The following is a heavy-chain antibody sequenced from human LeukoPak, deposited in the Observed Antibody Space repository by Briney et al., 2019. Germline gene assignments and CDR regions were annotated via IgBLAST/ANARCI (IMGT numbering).Heavy chain of an antibody. CDR3: AREYSSGWRAFDF. J-gene: IGHJ4*02. Sequence: GGSLRLSCAASGFTFSSFGMHWVRQAPGKGLEWVAVIWYDGTNKYYADSVKGRFTISRDDSKNTLYLQMNSLRAEDTAIYYCAREYSSGWRAFDFWGQGTLVTVSS. CDR2: IWYDGTNK. CDR1: GFTFSSFG. V-gene: IGHV3-33*01. D-gene: IGHD6-19*01.